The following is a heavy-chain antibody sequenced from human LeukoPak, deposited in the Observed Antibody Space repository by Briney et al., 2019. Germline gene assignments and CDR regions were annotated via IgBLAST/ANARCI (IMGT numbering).Heavy chain of an antibody. CDR3: ARARAFVWGSYRYIPYYFDP. V-gene: IGHV4-34*01. J-gene: IGHJ5*02. CDR2: INHGGLT. CDR1: GDSYKNYY. Sequence: SETLSLTCAVYGDSYKNYYWTWIRQSPEKGLEWIGEINHGGLTSYNPSLESRLTLLVDTSKNQFSLNLRSVTAADTAVYFCARARAFVWGSYRYIPYYFDPWGQGTLVTVSS. D-gene: IGHD3-16*02.